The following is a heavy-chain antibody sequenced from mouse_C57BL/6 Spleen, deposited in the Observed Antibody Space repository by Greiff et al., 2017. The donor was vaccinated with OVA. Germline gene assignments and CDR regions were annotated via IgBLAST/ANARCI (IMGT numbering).Heavy chain of an antibody. Sequence: VKLMESGAELARPGASVKLSCKASGYTFTSYGISWVKQRTGQGLEWIGEIYPRSGNTYYNEKFKGKATLTADKSSSTAYMELRSLTSEDSAVYFCERYGNLYYAMDYWGQGTSGTVSS. J-gene: IGHJ4*01. CDR3: ERYGNLYYAMDY. CDR2: IYPRSGNT. V-gene: IGHV1-81*01. D-gene: IGHD2-1*01. CDR1: GYTFTSYG.